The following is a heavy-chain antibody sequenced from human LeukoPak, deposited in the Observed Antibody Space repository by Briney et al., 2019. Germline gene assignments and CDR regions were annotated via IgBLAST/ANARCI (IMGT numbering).Heavy chain of an antibody. CDR2: ISGSGGST. CDR1: GFTFSSYA. V-gene: IGHV3-23*01. J-gene: IGHJ6*02. Sequence: GGSLRLSCAASGFTFSSYAMSWVRQVPGKGLEWVSAISGSGGSTYYADSVKGRFTISRDNSKNTLYLQMNSLRAEDTAVYYCAKDELGYCSGGSCYPWDYYYGMDVWGQGTTVTVSS. CDR3: AKDELGYCSGGSCYPWDYYYGMDV. D-gene: IGHD2-15*01.